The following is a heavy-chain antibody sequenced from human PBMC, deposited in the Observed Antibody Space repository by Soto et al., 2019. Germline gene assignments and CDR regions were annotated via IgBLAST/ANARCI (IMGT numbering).Heavy chain of an antibody. V-gene: IGHV3-66*01. J-gene: IGHJ4*02. CDR2: IYSGGST. D-gene: IGHD6-6*01. Sequence: EVQLVESGGGLVQPGGSLRLSCAASGFTVSSNYMSWVRQAPGKGLEWVSVIYSGGSTYYADSVKGRFTISRDNSKNTLYLQMNSLRAEDTAVYYCARAESIAARLDYWGQGTLVTVSS. CDR3: ARAESIAARLDY. CDR1: GFTVSSNY.